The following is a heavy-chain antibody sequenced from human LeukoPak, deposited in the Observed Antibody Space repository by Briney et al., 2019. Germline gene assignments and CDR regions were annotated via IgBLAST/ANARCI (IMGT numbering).Heavy chain of an antibody. CDR3: ARGGGGTYWDY. CDR2: ISSSSTI. Sequence: GVALRLSCATSGFTFSSYSMNWVRQAPGKGLEWVSYISSSSTIYYADSVKGRFTISRDNAKNSLYLQMNSLRDDDTAVYYCARGGGGTYWDYWGQGALVTVSS. CDR1: GFTFSSYS. V-gene: IGHV3-48*02. J-gene: IGHJ4*02. D-gene: IGHD2-15*01.